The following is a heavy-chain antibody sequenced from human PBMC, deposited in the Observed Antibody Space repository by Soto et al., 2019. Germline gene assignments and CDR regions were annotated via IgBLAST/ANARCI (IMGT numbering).Heavy chain of an antibody. D-gene: IGHD2-2*01. V-gene: IGHV1-8*01. CDR2: MNPNSGNT. CDR1: GYTFTSYD. Sequence: EASVKVSCKASGYTFTSYDINWVRQATGQGLEWMGWMNPNSGNTGYAQKFQGRVTMTRNTSISTAYMELSSLRSEDTAVYYCARARVLGYCSSTSCDWEYYFDYWGQGTLVTVS. CDR3: ARARVLGYCSSTSCDWEYYFDY. J-gene: IGHJ4*02.